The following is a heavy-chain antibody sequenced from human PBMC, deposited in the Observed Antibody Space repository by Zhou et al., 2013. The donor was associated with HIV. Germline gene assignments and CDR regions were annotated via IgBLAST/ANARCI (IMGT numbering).Heavy chain of an antibody. Sequence: QVQLVQSGAEVQKPGASVKVSCKASGYTFTSYYLHWVRQAPGQGLEWMGGIIPIFGTANYAQKFQGRVTITTDESTSTAYMELSSLRSEDTAVYYCARDNWNERGFDYWGQGTLVTVSS. CDR1: GYTFTSYY. J-gene: IGHJ4*02. CDR2: IIPIFGTA. D-gene: IGHD1-20*01. CDR3: ARDNWNERGFDY. V-gene: IGHV1-69*01.